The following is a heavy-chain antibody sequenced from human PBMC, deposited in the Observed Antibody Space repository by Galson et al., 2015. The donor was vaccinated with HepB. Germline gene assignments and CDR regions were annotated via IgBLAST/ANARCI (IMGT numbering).Heavy chain of an antibody. Sequence: SLRLSCAASGFTFSRYAMTWVRQAPGKGLEWVSSITSSGGNSYYTESVKGRFTISRDNSKNTVLLQLSSLRVEDTAVYYCAKDGVMVAANPYHFHYWGQGTLVTVSS. J-gene: IGHJ4*02. V-gene: IGHV3-23*01. D-gene: IGHD2-15*01. CDR3: AKDGVMVAANPYHFHY. CDR2: ITSSGGNS. CDR1: GFTFSRYA.